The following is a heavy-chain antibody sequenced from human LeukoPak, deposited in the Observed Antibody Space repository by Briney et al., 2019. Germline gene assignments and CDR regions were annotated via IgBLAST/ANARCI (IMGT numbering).Heavy chain of an antibody. CDR1: GFTFSSYA. V-gene: IGHV3-64*04. CDR2: ISSNGGST. J-gene: IGHJ5*02. CDR3: AKEGTPQVSTWYDL. Sequence: PGGSLRLSCSASGFTFSSYAMHWVRQAPGKGLEYVSAISSNGGSTYYADSVKGRFTISRDNPRNTLYLQMNILRTEDTAVYYCAKEGTPQVSTWYDLWGQGTQVIVSS. D-gene: IGHD3-10*01.